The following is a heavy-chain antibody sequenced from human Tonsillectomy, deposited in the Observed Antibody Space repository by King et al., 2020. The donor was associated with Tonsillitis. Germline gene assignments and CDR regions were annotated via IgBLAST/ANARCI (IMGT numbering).Heavy chain of an antibody. D-gene: IGHD2-8*01. CDR1: GGSISPYY. V-gene: IGHV4-4*07. J-gene: IGHJ6*02. CDR3: ARDRVYYYYYGMDV. CDR2: IYSSGST. Sequence: QLQESGPGLVKSSETLSLTCTVSGGSISPYYWSWIRQPAGKGLEWIGRIYSSGSTNYNPSLKSRVTMSIDTSKNQLSLNLTSVTAADTAVYYCARDRVYYYYYGMDVWGQGTTVTVSS.